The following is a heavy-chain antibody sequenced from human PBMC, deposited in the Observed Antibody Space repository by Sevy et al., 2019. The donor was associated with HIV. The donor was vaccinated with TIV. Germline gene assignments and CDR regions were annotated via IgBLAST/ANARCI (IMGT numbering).Heavy chain of an antibody. Sequence: GGSLRLSCAASGFTVSSNYMSWVRQAPGKGLEWVSVIYSGGSTYYADSVKGRFTISRDNSKNTLYLQMNSLSAEDTDVYYCAREGAIGYYYYYGMDVWGQGTTVTVSS. V-gene: IGHV3-53*01. CDR2: IYSGGST. D-gene: IGHD2-21*01. J-gene: IGHJ6*02. CDR3: AREGAIGYYYYYGMDV. CDR1: GFTVSSNY.